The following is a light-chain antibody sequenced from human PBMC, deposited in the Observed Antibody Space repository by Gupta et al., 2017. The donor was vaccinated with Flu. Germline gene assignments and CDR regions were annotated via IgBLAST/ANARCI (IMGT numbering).Light chain of an antibody. CDR1: SSNIGSNY. CDR2: RNN. J-gene: IGLJ2*01. Sequence: QSVLTQPPSVSGTPGQRVTISCSGSSSNIGSNYVYWYQQLPGTAPKLLIYRNNQRPSGVPDRFSVSKSGTSASLAISGLRSEDDADYYCATWHDSLRVVFGEGTKLTVL. V-gene: IGLV1-47*01. CDR3: ATWHDSLRVV.